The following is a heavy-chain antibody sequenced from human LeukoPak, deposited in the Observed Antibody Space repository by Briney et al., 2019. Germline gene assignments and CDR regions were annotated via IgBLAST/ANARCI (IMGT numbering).Heavy chain of an antibody. CDR1: GFTFSSYA. CDR3: AREGYDILTGYYYYYGMDV. J-gene: IGHJ6*02. Sequence: GGSLRLSCAASGFTFSSYAMSWVRLAPGKGLEWVSGISGGGDTTYYADSVKGRFTISRDNSKNTLYLQMNSLRAEDTAVYYCAREGYDILTGYYYYYGMDVWGQGTTVTVSS. V-gene: IGHV3-23*01. CDR2: ISGGGDTT. D-gene: IGHD3-9*01.